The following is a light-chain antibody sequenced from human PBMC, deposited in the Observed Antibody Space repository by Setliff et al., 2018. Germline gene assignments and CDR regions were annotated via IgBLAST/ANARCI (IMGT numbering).Light chain of an antibody. CDR3: YSYTASTSYV. CDR1: SSDVGGYNF. CDR2: DVS. J-gene: IGLJ1*01. V-gene: IGLV2-14*03. Sequence: QSALTQPASVSGSPGQSITISCTGTSSDVGGYNFVSWYQQHPGKAPKLVIYDVSNRPSGVSNRFSGSKSGNTASLTISGLQAEDEADYYCYSYTASTSYVFGTGTKVTVL.